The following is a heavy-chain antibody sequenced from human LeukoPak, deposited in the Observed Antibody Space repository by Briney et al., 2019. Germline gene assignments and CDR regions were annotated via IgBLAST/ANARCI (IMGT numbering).Heavy chain of an antibody. CDR3: AQRRVVTGFDY. D-gene: IGHD2-21*02. Sequence: GGSLRLSCAASGFTFSSYAISWVRQAPGKGLEWVSAISGSGGSTYYADSVKGRFTISRDNSKNTLYLQMNSLRAEDTAVYYCAQRRVVTGFDYWGQGNLVTVSS. CDR1: GFTFSSYA. J-gene: IGHJ4*02. V-gene: IGHV3-23*01. CDR2: ISGSGGST.